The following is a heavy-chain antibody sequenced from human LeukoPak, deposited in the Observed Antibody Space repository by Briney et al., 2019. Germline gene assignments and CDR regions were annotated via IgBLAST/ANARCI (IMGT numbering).Heavy chain of an antibody. V-gene: IGHV3-21*04. Sequence: PGGSLRLSCAASGFTFSSYSMNWVRQAPGKGPEWVSSISSSSSYIYYADSMKGRFTISRDNAKNSLYLQMNSLRAEDTAVYYCARIDGYSYGFEWFDPWGQGTLVTVSS. CDR1: GFTFSSYS. CDR2: ISSSSSYI. CDR3: ARIDGYSYGFEWFDP. J-gene: IGHJ5*02. D-gene: IGHD5-18*01.